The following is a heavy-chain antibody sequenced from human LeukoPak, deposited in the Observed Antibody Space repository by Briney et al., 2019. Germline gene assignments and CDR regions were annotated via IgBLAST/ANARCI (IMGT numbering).Heavy chain of an antibody. CDR3: AKDISPNDNSWSGTDY. Sequence: GASVKVSCKASGYTFTGYYMHWVRQAPGQGLEWMGWINPNSGGTNYAQKFQGRVTMTRDTSISTAYMELSGLRSDDTAVFYCAKDISPNDNSWSGTDYWGQGTLVTVSS. D-gene: IGHD6-13*01. CDR1: GYTFTGYY. CDR2: INPNSGGT. J-gene: IGHJ4*02. V-gene: IGHV1-2*02.